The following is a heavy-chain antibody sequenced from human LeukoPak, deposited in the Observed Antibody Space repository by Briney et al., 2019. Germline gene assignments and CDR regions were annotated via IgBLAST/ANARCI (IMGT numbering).Heavy chain of an antibody. CDR1: GGTFSSYA. Sequence: ASVKVSCKASGGTFSSYAISWVRQAPGQGLEWMGGIIPIFGTANYAQEFQGRVTITADESTSTAYMELSSLRSEDTAVYYCARDTDDSSGYYLVWGQGTLVTVSS. CDR2: IIPIFGTA. CDR3: ARDTDDSSGYYLV. J-gene: IGHJ4*02. D-gene: IGHD3-22*01. V-gene: IGHV1-69*13.